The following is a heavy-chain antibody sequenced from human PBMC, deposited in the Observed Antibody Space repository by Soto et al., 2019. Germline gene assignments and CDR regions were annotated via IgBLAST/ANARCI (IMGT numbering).Heavy chain of an antibody. D-gene: IGHD6-25*01. V-gene: IGHV4-28*01. J-gene: IGHJ5*02. CDR1: GYSISSSNW. Sequence: SETLSLTCAFSGYSISSSNWWGWIRQPPGKGLEWIGYVYYSGSTSYNPSLKRRVTFSADSSRGQFSLRLNSVTAADTAVYYCAESRSGYGNWFDPWGQGTLVTVSS. CDR2: VYYSGST. CDR3: AESRSGYGNWFDP.